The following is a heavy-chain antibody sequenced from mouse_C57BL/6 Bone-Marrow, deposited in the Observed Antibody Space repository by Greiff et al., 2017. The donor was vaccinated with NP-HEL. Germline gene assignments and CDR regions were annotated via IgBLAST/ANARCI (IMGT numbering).Heavy chain of an antibody. V-gene: IGHV1-82*01. D-gene: IGHD1-1*01. CDR1: GYAFSSSW. CDR2: IYPGDGDT. J-gene: IGHJ4*01. CDR3: ARSVYGYYAMDY. Sequence: VNLVESGPELVKPGASVKISCKASGYAFSSSWMNWVKQRPGKGLEWIGRIYPGDGDTNYNGKFKGKATLTADKSSSTAYMQLSSLTSEDSAVYFCARSVYGYYAMDYWGQGTSVTVSS.